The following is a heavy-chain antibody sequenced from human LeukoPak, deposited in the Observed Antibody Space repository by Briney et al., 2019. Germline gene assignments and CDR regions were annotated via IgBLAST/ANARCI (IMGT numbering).Heavy chain of an antibody. CDR1: GYTFTSYG. V-gene: IGHV1-18*01. CDR3: ASDLYYDFWSGYEPPNWFDP. Sequence: ASVKVSCKASGYTFTSYGISWVRQAPGQGLEWMGWISAYNGNTNYAQKLQGRVTMTTDTSTSTAYMELRSLRSDDTAVYYCASDLYYDFWSGYEPPNWFDPWGQGTLVTVSS. CDR2: ISAYNGNT. J-gene: IGHJ5*02. D-gene: IGHD3-3*01.